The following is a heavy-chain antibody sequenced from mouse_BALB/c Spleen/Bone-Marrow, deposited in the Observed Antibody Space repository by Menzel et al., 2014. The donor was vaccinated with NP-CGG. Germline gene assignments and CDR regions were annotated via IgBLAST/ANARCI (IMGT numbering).Heavy chain of an antibody. D-gene: IGHD2-4*01. CDR1: GYSITRDYA. V-gene: IGHV3-2*02. Sequence: DVHLVESGPGLVKPSQSLSLPCIVTGYSITRDYAWNWIRQFPGNKLEWMGYISYSGSTTYNPSLESRISITRDTSKNQFFLQLNSVTTEDTATYYCARSSSYDYDVGFAYWGQGTLVTVSA. CDR3: ARSSSYDYDVGFAY. CDR2: ISYSGST. J-gene: IGHJ3*01.